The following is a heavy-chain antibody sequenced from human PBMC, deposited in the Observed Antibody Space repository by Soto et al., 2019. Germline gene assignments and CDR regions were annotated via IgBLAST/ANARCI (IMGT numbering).Heavy chain of an antibody. CDR1: GGSFSGYF. Sequence: QVQLQQWGAGLLKASETLSLTCVVSGGSFSGYFWTWIRQSPGRGLAWIGEISHSGSRNYNPAFQSRVIISVASSKNHVSLKLSSVTAADSATYFCARGLAYDRPITVAEPFDSWGQGTLVTVSS. CDR3: ARGLAYDRPITVAEPFDS. J-gene: IGHJ4*02. D-gene: IGHD6-19*01. V-gene: IGHV4-34*02. CDR2: ISHSGSR.